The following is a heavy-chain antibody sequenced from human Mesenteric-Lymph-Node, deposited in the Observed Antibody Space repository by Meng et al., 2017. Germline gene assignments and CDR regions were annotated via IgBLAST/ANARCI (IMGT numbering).Heavy chain of an antibody. Sequence: GESLKISCAASGFTFSDHYMDWVRQAPGKGLEWVGRIRKKPSSYTTEYAVSVKVRFTISRDDPKNSLHLQKSSLRDEDTAVYYCAREVNQRTMPRYGDFLYYYYYYGMDVWGQGTTVTVSS. CDR2: IRKKPSSYTT. V-gene: IGHV3-72*01. J-gene: IGHJ6*02. CDR1: GFTFSDHY. D-gene: IGHD4-17*01. CDR3: AREVNQRTMPRYGDFLYYYYYYGMDV.